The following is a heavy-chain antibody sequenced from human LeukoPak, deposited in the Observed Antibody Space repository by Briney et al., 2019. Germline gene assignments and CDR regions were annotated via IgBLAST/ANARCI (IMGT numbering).Heavy chain of an antibody. Sequence: GASVKVSCKASGGTFSSYAISWVRQAPGQGLEWMGWINTNTGNPTYAQGFTGRFVFSLDTSVSTAYLQISSLKAEDTAVYYCARVRNKDVRVIDYWGQGTLVTVSS. V-gene: IGHV7-4-1*02. CDR1: GGTFSSYA. CDR3: ARVRNKDVRVIDY. D-gene: IGHD5-24*01. J-gene: IGHJ4*02. CDR2: INTNTGNP.